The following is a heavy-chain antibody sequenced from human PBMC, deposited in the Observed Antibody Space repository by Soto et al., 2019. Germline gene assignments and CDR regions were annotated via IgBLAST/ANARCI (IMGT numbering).Heavy chain of an antibody. V-gene: IGHV3-74*01. J-gene: IGHJ6*02. CDR3: ARGRPYGMDV. CDR2: IDSDGSST. CDR1: GFTFGSYW. Sequence: EVQLVASGGGLVQPGGSPRVSCAASGFTFGSYWMNWVRQAPGKGLVWVSRIDSDGSSTTYADSVKGRFTTSRDNAKNTLYLQMSSLRVEDTAVYYCARGRPYGMDVWGQGTTVTVSS.